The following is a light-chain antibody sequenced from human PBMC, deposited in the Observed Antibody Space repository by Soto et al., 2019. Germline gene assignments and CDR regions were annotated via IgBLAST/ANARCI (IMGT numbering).Light chain of an antibody. CDR1: GSNVGAYNY. J-gene: IGLJ3*02. CDR2: DVN. Sequence: QSALTQPRSVSGSPGQSVTISCTGTGSNVGAYNYVSWYQQHPGKAPKLMIYDVNKRPSGLPDRFSGSKSDNTASLTISGLQADDEADYFCCSYAGTYTGVFGGGTKLTVL. V-gene: IGLV2-11*01. CDR3: CSYAGTYTGV.